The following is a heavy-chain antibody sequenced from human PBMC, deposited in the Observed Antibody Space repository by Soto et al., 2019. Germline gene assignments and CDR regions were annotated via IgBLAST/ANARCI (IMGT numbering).Heavy chain of an antibody. CDR3: ARSDFRY. Sequence: PSETLSLTCTVSGGSISSYYWSWIRQPPGKGLEWIGYIYYSGSTNYNPSLKSRVTISVDTSKNQFSLKLSSVTAADTAVYYCARSDFRYWGQGALVTVSS. J-gene: IGHJ4*02. V-gene: IGHV4-59*01. CDR1: GGSISSYY. CDR2: IYYSGST.